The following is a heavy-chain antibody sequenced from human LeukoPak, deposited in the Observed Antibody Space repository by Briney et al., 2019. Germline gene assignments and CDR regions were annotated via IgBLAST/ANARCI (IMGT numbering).Heavy chain of an antibody. CDR3: AGNNYGSLDY. CDR1: GFTLSNYW. J-gene: IGHJ4*02. Sequence: PGGSLRLSCATSGFTLSNYWMHWVRQAPGKGLVWVSRVNGDGSATNYADSVKGRFTVSRDNAKNTLYLQMNSLRPKDTAVYYCAGNNYGSLDYWGQGTLVTVSS. CDR2: VNGDGSAT. V-gene: IGHV3-74*01. D-gene: IGHD3-10*01.